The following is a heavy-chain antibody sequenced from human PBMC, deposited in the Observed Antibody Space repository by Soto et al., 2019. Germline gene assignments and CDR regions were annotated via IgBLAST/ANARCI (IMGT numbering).Heavy chain of an antibody. D-gene: IGHD6-19*01. CDR2: MNPNSGNT. CDR1: GYTFTSYD. Sequence: GASVKVSCKASGYTFTSYDINWVRQATGQGLEWMGWMNPNSGNTGYAQKFQGRVTMTRNTSISTAYMELSSLRSEDTAVYYCARARIAVAGRGFDPWGQGTLVTVSS. V-gene: IGHV1-8*01. CDR3: ARARIAVAGRGFDP. J-gene: IGHJ5*02.